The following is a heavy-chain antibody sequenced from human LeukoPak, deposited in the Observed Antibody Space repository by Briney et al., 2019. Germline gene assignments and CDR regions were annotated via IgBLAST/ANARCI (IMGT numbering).Heavy chain of an antibody. CDR3: ARWSEAVAPRGWFDP. D-gene: IGHD6-19*01. CDR1: GYTFTGYY. Sequence: ASVKVSCKASGYTFTGYYIHWVRQAPGQGLEWMGWINPNSGGTNYAQKLQGRVTMTTDTSTSTAYMELRSLRSDDTAVYYCARWSEAVAPRGWFDPWGQGTLVTVSS. V-gene: IGHV1-2*02. J-gene: IGHJ5*02. CDR2: INPNSGGT.